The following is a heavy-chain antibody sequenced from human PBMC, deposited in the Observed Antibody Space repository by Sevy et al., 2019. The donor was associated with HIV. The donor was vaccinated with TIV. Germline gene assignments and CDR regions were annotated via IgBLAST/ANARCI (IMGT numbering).Heavy chain of an antibody. CDR2: ISPSGHAI. Sequence: GGSLRLSCKASGFIFSNYEMNWVHQAPGKGLEWVSYISPSGHAIYYADSVKGRFTVSGDNAKNSLYLQMNSLRGDDTALYYCARDIDSSGYSYAFDLWGQGTMVTVSS. J-gene: IGHJ3*01. CDR3: ARDIDSSGYSYAFDL. D-gene: IGHD3-22*01. CDR1: GFIFSNYE. V-gene: IGHV3-48*03.